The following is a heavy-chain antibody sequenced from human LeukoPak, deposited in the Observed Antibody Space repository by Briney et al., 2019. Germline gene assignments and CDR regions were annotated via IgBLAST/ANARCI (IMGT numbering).Heavy chain of an antibody. V-gene: IGHV1-2*02. D-gene: IGHD4/OR15-4a*01. CDR3: ASGDYGDPPLNY. CDR2: INPNTGGT. J-gene: IGHJ4*02. CDR1: GYTFTGYF. Sequence: VASVKVSCKASGYTFTGYFVHWVRQAPGQGLQWMGWINPNTGGTNYARKFQGRVTMTRDTSISTAYMELSRLRSDDTAVYYCASGDYGDPPLNYWGQGTLVTVSS.